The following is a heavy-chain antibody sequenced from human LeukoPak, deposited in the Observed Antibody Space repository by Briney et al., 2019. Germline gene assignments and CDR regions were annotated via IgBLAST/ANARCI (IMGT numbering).Heavy chain of an antibody. CDR2: MNPNSGNT. D-gene: IGHD6-19*01. Sequence: ASLKDSCKASGYTFTSYDINWVRQATGQGLEWMGWMNPNSGNTGHAQKFQGRVTMTRNTSISTAYMELSSLRSEDTAVYYCASRGAGTADFDYWGQGTLVTVSS. V-gene: IGHV1-8*01. J-gene: IGHJ4*02. CDR3: ASRGAGTADFDY. CDR1: GYTFTSYD.